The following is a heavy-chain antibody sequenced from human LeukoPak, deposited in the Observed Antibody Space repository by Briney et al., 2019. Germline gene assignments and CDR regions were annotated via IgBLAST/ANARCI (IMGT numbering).Heavy chain of an antibody. Sequence: SGPTLVNPTQTLTLTCTFSGFSLSTSGMRVNWIRQPPGKALEWLARIDWDDDKFYSTSLKTRLTISKDTSKNQVVLTMTNMDPVDTATYYCARARGYSSGFDCWGQGTLVTVSS. CDR3: ARARGYSSGFDC. D-gene: IGHD6-19*01. CDR1: GFSLSTSGMR. J-gene: IGHJ4*02. V-gene: IGHV2-70*04. CDR2: IDWDDDK.